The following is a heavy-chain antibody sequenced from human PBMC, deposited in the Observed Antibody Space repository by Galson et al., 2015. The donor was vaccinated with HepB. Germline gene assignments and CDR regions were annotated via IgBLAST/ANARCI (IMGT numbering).Heavy chain of an antibody. CDR2: ISYDGSNK. D-gene: IGHD3-10*02. Sequence: LRLSCAASGFTFSSYAMHWVRQAPGKGLEWVAVISYDGSNKYYADSVKGRFTISRDNSKNTLYLQMNSLRAEDTAVYYCARAMSTMFGELLSDFDYWGQGTLVTVSS. CDR1: GFTFSSYA. J-gene: IGHJ4*02. CDR3: ARAMSTMFGELLSDFDY. V-gene: IGHV3-30*04.